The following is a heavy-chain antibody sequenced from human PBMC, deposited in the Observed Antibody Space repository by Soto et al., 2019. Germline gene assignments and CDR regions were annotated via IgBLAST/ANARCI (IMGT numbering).Heavy chain of an antibody. CDR3: ERARGLEWGHFDY. CDR1: GYSISSGYY. CDR2: IYHSGIT. Sequence: SETLSRTCAVSGYSISSGYYWGWIRQPPGKGLEWIGSIYHSGITYYNPSLKSRVTISVDTYKNQFSLKLSSVTAEDTAVYYCERARGLEWGHFDYWGQGSLVT. V-gene: IGHV4-38-2*01. J-gene: IGHJ4*02. D-gene: IGHD1-26*01.